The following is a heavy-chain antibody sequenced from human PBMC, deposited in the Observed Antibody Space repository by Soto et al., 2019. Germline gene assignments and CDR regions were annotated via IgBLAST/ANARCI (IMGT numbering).Heavy chain of an antibody. V-gene: IGHV3-49*03. CDR3: TRKPYYYYDSSGYAFDI. CDR1: GFTFGDYA. J-gene: IGHJ3*02. D-gene: IGHD3-22*01. CDR2: IRSKAYGGTT. Sequence: SLRLSCTASGFTFGDYAMSWFRQAPGKGLEWVGFIRSKAYGGTTEYAASVKGRFTISRDDSKSIAYLQMNSLKTEDTAVYYCTRKPYYYYDSSGYAFDIWGQGTMVTVSS.